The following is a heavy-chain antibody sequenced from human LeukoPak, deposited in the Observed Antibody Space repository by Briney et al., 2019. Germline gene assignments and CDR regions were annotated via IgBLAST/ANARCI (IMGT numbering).Heavy chain of an antibody. Sequence: GGSLRLSCAASGFTVSSNYMSWVRQAPGKGLEWVSVIYSGGSTYYADSVKGRFTISRDNSKNTLYLQMNSLRAKDTAVYYCARDHITMVRGLHYYYYGMDVWGQGTTVTVSS. CDR3: ARDHITMVRGLHYYYYGMDV. V-gene: IGHV3-66*01. CDR2: IYSGGST. D-gene: IGHD3-10*01. J-gene: IGHJ6*02. CDR1: GFTVSSNY.